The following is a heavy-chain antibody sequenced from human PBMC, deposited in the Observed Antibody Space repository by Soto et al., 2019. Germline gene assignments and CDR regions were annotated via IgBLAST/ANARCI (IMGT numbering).Heavy chain of an antibody. Sequence: GGSLRLSCAASGFTFSSYAMSWVRQAPGKGLEWVSAISGSGGSTYYADSVKGRFTISRDNSKNTLYLQMNSLRAEDTAVYYCAKDLYSSGWYGYWFDPWGQGTLVTVSS. V-gene: IGHV3-23*01. CDR3: AKDLYSSGWYGYWFDP. J-gene: IGHJ5*02. CDR2: ISGSGGST. D-gene: IGHD6-19*01. CDR1: GFTFSSYA.